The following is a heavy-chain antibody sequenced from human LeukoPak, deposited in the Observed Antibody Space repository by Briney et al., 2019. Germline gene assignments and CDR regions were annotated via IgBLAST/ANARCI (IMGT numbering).Heavy chain of an antibody. J-gene: IGHJ4*02. Sequence: PGGSLRLSCAASGFTFSSYAMSWVRQAPGKGLEWVSAISGSGGSTYYADSVKGRFTISRDNAKNSLYLQMNSLRAEDTAVYYCAYGSYYDSSGSLFDYWGQGTLVTVSS. CDR3: AYGSYYDSSGSLFDY. V-gene: IGHV3-23*01. CDR2: ISGSGGST. CDR1: GFTFSSYA. D-gene: IGHD3-22*01.